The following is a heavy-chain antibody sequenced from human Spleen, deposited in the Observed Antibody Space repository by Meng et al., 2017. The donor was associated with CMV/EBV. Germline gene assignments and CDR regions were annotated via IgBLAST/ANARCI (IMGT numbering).Heavy chain of an antibody. D-gene: IGHD2-8*01. J-gene: IGHJ5*02. Sequence: SFSGYSWSWIRQPPGKGLEWIGEINHSGSTNYNPSLKSRVTISVDTSKNQFSLKLSSVTAADTAVYYCARGPIVLMVYAITSWFDPWGQGTLVTVSS. CDR2: INHSGST. V-gene: IGHV4-34*01. CDR3: ARGPIVLMVYAITSWFDP. CDR1: SFSGYS.